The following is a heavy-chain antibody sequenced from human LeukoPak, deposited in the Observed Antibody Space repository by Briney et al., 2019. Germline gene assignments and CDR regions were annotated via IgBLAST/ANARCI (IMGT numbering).Heavy chain of an antibody. CDR2: IKGDGSYT. CDR3: ARDGDAYNFDY. D-gene: IGHD5-24*01. J-gene: IGHJ4*02. Sequence: GGPLRLSCAASGFTFSNFWMHWVRHAPVKGLVWVSRIKGDGSYTNYADSVKGRFTISRDNAKNTLYLQMNSLRAEDTAVYYCARDGDAYNFDYWGQGALVTVSS. CDR1: GFTFSNFW. V-gene: IGHV3-74*01.